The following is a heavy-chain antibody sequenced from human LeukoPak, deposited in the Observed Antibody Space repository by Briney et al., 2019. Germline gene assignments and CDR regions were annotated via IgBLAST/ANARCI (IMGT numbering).Heavy chain of an antibody. CDR3: AKDPPTVMANAFHI. D-gene: IGHD5-18*01. Sequence: GRSLRLSRAASVFTLSSYGMSCVRRAPGKGLEGGSGINTSGGTTYYAESVKGRFTISRDNSKNTLYLQTNSLRADDTAAYYCAKDPPTVMANAFHIWGQGTMVTVSS. V-gene: IGHV3-23*01. CDR2: INTSGGTT. J-gene: IGHJ3*02. CDR1: VFTLSSYG.